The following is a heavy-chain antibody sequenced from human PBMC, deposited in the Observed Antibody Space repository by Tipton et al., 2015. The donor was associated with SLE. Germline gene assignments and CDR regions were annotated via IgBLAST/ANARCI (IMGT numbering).Heavy chain of an antibody. CDR2: ISYDGSNK. V-gene: IGHV3-30*03. CDR1: GFTFSSYG. J-gene: IGHJ6*02. CDR3: ARDWKAVLGPYYSYGMDV. D-gene: IGHD4/OR15-4a*01. Sequence: SLRLSCAASGFTFSSYGMHWVRQAPGKGLEWVAVISYDGSNKYYADSVKGRFTISRDNSKNTLYLQMNSLRAEDTAVYYCARDWKAVLGPYYSYGMDVWGQGSTVTVSS.